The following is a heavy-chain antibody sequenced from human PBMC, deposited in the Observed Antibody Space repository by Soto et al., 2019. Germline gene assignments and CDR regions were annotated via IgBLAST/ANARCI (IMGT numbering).Heavy chain of an antibody. CDR3: VSGIAVAGNYYYYGMDV. Sequence: AASVKVSCKASGYTFSSYYMHWVRQAPGQGLDWMGIINPSGGSTTYAQKLQGRVTMTRDTSTSTVYMELTSLRSEDTAVYYCVSGIAVAGNYYYYGMDVWGQGTTVTVSS. J-gene: IGHJ6*02. CDR1: GYTFSSYY. CDR2: INPSGGST. V-gene: IGHV1-46*01. D-gene: IGHD6-19*01.